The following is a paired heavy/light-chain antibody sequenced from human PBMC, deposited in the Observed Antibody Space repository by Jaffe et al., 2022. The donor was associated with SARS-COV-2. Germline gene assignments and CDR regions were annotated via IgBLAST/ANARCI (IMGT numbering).Light chain of an antibody. V-gene: IGKV3-15*01. CDR3: QQYNNWPPGT. CDR2: GAS. J-gene: IGKJ1*01. CDR1: QSVSSN. Sequence: EIVMTQSPATLSVSPGEGVTLSCRASQSVSSNLAWYQQKPGQAPRLLIYGASTRATGIPARFSGSGSGTEFTLTISSLQSEDFAVYYCQQYNNWPPGTFGQGTTVEIK.
Heavy chain of an antibody. Sequence: EVQLVESGGGLVQPGESLRLSCAASGFTFSSYAIYWVRQAPGKGLEYVSAISSNGGSTYYADSVKDRFTISRDNSKNTLYLQMGSLRAEDMAVYYCARAPGYSSGWYFFDYWGQGTLVTVSS. CDR3: ARAPGYSSGWYFFDY. CDR2: ISSNGGST. CDR1: GFTFSSYA. J-gene: IGHJ4*02. D-gene: IGHD6-19*01. V-gene: IGHV3-64*07.